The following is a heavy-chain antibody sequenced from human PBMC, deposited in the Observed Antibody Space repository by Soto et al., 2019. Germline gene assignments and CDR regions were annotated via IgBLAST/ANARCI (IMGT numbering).Heavy chain of an antibody. CDR1: GLIFSDYH. V-gene: IGHV3-72*01. CDR2: IRRKANSYTT. J-gene: IGHJ6*02. CDR3: AMLGGWSGGSSGMDV. D-gene: IGHD6-19*01. Sequence: EVQLVESGGGLVQPGGSLRLSCAASGLIFSDYHMDWVRQAPGKGLEWVGRIRRKANSYTTEYAASVKGRFTISRDDSKNSLYLQMNRLKSEDTAVYYCAMLGGWSGGSSGMDVWGQGTTVHVS.